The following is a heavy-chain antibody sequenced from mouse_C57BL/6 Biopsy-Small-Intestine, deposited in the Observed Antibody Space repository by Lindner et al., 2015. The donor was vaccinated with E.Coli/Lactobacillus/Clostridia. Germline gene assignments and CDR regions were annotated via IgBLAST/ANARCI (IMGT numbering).Heavy chain of an antibody. CDR2: ISSGSSTI. CDR1: GFTFSDYG. Sequence: VQLQESGGGLVKPGGSLKLSCAASGFTFSDYGMHWVRQVPEKGLEWVASISSGSSTIHYIDIVKGRFTISRDNAKNTLFLQMTSLRSEDTAMYYCARRGIDYYAMDYWGQGTSVTVSS. CDR3: ARRGIDYYAMDY. V-gene: IGHV5-17*01. J-gene: IGHJ4*01.